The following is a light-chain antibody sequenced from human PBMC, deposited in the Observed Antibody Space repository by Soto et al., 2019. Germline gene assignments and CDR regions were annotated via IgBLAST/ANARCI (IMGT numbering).Light chain of an antibody. CDR3: CSFAGSNNYV. V-gene: IGLV2-8*01. Sequence: SVLTQPPSASGSPGQSVTISCTGTSSDVGGYSYVSWYQQHPGKAPKLMIYEVSKRPSGVPDRFSGSKSGNTASLTVSGLQAEDEADYYCCSFAGSNNYVFGTGTKVTVL. J-gene: IGLJ1*01. CDR1: SSDVGGYSY. CDR2: EVS.